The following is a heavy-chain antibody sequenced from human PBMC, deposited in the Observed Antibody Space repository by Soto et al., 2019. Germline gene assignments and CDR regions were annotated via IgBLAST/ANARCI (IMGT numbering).Heavy chain of an antibody. J-gene: IGHJ4*02. Sequence: QVQLVESGGGVVQPGRSLRLSCAASGFTFSSYGMHWVRQAPGKGLEWVAVISYDGSNKYYADSVKGRFTISRDNSKNTLYLQMNSLRAEDTAVYYCAKARCTYGVCYTLYWGQGTLVTVSS. CDR2: ISYDGSNK. CDR1: GFTFSSYG. D-gene: IGHD2-8*01. V-gene: IGHV3-30*18. CDR3: AKARCTYGVCYTLY.